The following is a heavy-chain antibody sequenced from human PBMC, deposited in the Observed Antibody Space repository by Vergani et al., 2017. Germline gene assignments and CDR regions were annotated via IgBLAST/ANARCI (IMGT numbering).Heavy chain of an antibody. V-gene: IGHV4-4*07. CDR3: ARDREDIVVVPAAIAHHYYYYMDV. CDR2: IYTSGST. Sequence: QVQLQESGPGLVKPSETLSLTCTVSGGSISSYYWSWIRQPAGKGLEWIRRIYTSGSTNYNPSLKSRVTRSVDTSKNQFSLKLSSVTAADTAVYYCARDREDIVVVPAAIAHHYYYYMDVWGKGTTVTVSS. CDR1: GGSISSYY. J-gene: IGHJ6*03. D-gene: IGHD2-2*02.